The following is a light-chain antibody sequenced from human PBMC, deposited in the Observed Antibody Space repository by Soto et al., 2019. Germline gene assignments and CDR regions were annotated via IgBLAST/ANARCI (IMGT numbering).Light chain of an antibody. CDR3: QQYGSSLIT. J-gene: IGKJ5*01. V-gene: IGKV3-20*01. CDR2: DAS. CDR1: QSVSSY. Sequence: EIVMMQSPATLSVSPGERATLSCRASQSVSSYLAWYQQKPGQAPRLLIYDASNRATGIPARFSGSGSGTDFTLTISRLEPEDFAVYYCQQYGSSLITFGQGHDWRL.